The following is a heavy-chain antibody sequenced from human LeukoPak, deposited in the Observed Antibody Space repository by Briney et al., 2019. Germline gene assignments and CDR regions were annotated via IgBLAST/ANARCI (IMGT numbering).Heavy chain of an antibody. D-gene: IGHD3-22*01. CDR3: ARDSWFDYHTRSGYDFDY. CDR1: AATFFTSY. CDR2: INASGGST. V-gene: IGHV1-46*01. Sequence: ASVKSFSNEAAATFFTSYWLRGGHAPGQGLEWMGIINASGGSTRYAQKFQGRVTMTRDTSTITVYMDLSSLRSEDTAAYYCARDSWFDYHTRSGYDFDYWGQGTMVTVSS. J-gene: IGHJ4*02.